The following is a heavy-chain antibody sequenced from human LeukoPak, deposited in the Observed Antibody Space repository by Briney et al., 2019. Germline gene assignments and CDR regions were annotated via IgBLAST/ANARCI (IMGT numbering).Heavy chain of an antibody. CDR3: ARGWGPYYENSVADY. CDR1: GYSISSGSY. V-gene: IGHV4-38-2*01. D-gene: IGHD3-22*01. CDR2: IYHSGST. Sequence: SETLSLTCAASGYSISSGSYWGWIRQPPGKGLEWIGSIYHSGSTYYNPSLKSRVTISVDTSKNQFSLNLSPVTAADTAVYYCARGWGPYYENSVADYWGQGTLVTVSS. J-gene: IGHJ4*02.